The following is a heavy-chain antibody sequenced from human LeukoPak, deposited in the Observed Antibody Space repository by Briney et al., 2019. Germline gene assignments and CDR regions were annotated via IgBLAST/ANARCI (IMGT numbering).Heavy chain of an antibody. CDR2: ISYDGSNK. J-gene: IGHJ4*02. CDR1: GFTFSSYA. Sequence: SXXXXCAASGFTFSSYAMHWVRQAPGKGLEWVAVISYDGSNKYYADSVKGRFTISRDNSKNTLYLQMNSLRAEDTAVYYCARDLTVGATGHWGQGTLVTVSS. V-gene: IGHV3-30-3*01. D-gene: IGHD1-26*01. CDR3: ARDLTVGATGH.